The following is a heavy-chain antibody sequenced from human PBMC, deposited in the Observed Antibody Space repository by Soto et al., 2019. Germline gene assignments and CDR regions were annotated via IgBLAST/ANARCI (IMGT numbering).Heavy chain of an antibody. Sequence: EVQLLESGGGLVQPGGSLRLSCAASGFTYSSYALAWVRQAPGKGLEWVSSISGGGGDTSYADSVRGRFTISRDNSKNTLYLQMNGLRAEDTAVYYCASPQSARHYYYYGMDVWGQGTTVTVSS. J-gene: IGHJ6*02. V-gene: IGHV3-23*01. CDR2: ISGGGGDT. D-gene: IGHD6-19*01. CDR1: GFTYSSYA. CDR3: ASPQSARHYYYYGMDV.